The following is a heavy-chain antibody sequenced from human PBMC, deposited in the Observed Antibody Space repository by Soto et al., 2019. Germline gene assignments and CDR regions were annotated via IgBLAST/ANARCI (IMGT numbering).Heavy chain of an antibody. CDR3: AGSSGTQDRPGPTIFHYYYGMAV. CDR2: IIPIPGTT. Sequence: QVQLVQSGAEVKKPGSSVKVSCKASGGTLNTNAISWVRQAPGQGLEWMGGIIPIPGTTNYAQKFEGRVRITADESTNSVFMELTSLRSYDTAIYYCAGSSGTQDRPGPTIFHYYYGMAVWGQGTTVTVSS. D-gene: IGHD1-26*01. V-gene: IGHV1-69*01. CDR1: GGTLNTNA. J-gene: IGHJ6*02.